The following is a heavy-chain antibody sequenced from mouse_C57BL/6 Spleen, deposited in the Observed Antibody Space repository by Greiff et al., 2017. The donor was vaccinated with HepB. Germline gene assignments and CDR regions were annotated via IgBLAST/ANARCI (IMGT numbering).Heavy chain of an antibody. Sequence: VQLKESGGGLVKPGGSLKLSCAASGFTFSDYGMHWVRQAPEKGLEWVAYISSGSSTIYYADTVKGRFTISRDNAKNTLFLQMTSLRSEDTAMYYCARGGSNWEGDYFDYWGQGTTLTVSS. V-gene: IGHV5-17*01. CDR2: ISSGSSTI. CDR1: GFTFSDYG. J-gene: IGHJ2*01. CDR3: ARGGSNWEGDYFDY. D-gene: IGHD4-1*01.